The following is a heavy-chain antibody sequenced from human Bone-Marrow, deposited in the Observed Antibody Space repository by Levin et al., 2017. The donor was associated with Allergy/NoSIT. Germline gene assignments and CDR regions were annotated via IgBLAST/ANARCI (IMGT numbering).Heavy chain of an antibody. CDR2: INYNGGTT. CDR1: GFNFEFFG. D-gene: IGHD6-19*01. CDR3: ARVFSSGWHQIDI. J-gene: IGHJ3*02. V-gene: IGHV3-20*04. Sequence: GASVKVSCAASGFNFEFFGMSWVRQVPGKGLQWVSGINYNGGTTSYGDSAKGRFTVSRDNAKNSLYLQMSSLRGEDTALYYCARVFSSGWHQIDIWGRGTMVTVSS.